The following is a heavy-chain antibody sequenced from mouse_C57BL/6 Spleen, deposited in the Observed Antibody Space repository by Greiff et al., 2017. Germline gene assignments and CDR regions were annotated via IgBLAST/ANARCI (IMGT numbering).Heavy chain of an antibody. V-gene: IGHV1-53*01. CDR1: GYTFTSYW. CDR3: ARKGGGTPTCDD. D-gene: IGHD3-1*01. J-gene: IGHJ2*01. Sequence: QVQLQQSGTELVKPGASVKLSCKASGYTFTSYWMHWVKQRPGQGLEWIGNINPSNGGTNYNEKFKSKATLTVDKSSSTAYMQLSSLTSEDSAVYYCARKGGGTPTCDDWGQGTTLTGSA. CDR2: INPSNGGT.